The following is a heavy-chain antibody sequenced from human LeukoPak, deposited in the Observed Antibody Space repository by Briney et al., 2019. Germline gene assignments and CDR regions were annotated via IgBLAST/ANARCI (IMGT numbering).Heavy chain of an antibody. V-gene: IGHV3-9*01. Sequence: GGSLILSCAASGFSFNDYAMHWVRQAPGKGLEWVSGINWNGGSVGYADSVKGRFTISRDNAKNSLYLQMNSLRAEDTAVYYCARAPYYYDSSGYYYYFDYWGQGTLVTVSS. D-gene: IGHD3-22*01. J-gene: IGHJ4*02. CDR1: GFSFNDYA. CDR3: ARAPYYYDSSGYYYYFDY. CDR2: INWNGGSV.